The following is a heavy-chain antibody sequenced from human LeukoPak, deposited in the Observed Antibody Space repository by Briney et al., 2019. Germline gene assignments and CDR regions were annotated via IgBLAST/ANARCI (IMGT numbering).Heavy chain of an antibody. D-gene: IGHD5-18*01. V-gene: IGHV3-23*01. CDR1: GFTFSSYA. CDR3: AKRGYSYGFY. J-gene: IGHJ4*02. Sequence: GGSLRLSCAASGFTFSSYAMSWVRQAPGKGLEWVSAIVCSGGSTYYADSEKGRFTISRDNSKNTLYLQMNSLRAEDTAVYYCAKRGYSYGFYWGQGTLVTVSS. CDR2: IVCSGGST.